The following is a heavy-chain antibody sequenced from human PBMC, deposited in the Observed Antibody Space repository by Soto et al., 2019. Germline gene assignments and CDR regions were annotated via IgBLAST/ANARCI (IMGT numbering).Heavy chain of an antibody. Sequence: SVKVSCTASGYTFTSYGISWVRHAPGQGLEWMGWISAYNGNTNYAQKLQGRVTMTTDTSTSTAYMELRSLRSDDTAVYYCARDGAEYYDFWSGDYSFEYWGQGTLVTVSS. V-gene: IGHV1-18*01. CDR1: GYTFTSYG. CDR3: ARDGAEYYDFWSGDYSFEY. J-gene: IGHJ4*02. D-gene: IGHD3-3*01. CDR2: ISAYNGNT.